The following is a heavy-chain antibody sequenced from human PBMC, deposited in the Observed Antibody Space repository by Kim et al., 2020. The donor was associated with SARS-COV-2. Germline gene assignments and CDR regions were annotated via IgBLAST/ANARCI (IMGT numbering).Heavy chain of an antibody. Sequence: GGSLRLSCAASGFTFSSYWMHWVRQAPGKGLVWVSRINSDGSSTSYADSVKCRFTISRDNAKNTLYLQMNSLRAEDTAVYYCARGVYSSGWGYFDYWGQGTLVTVSS. CDR1: GFTFSSYW. V-gene: IGHV3-74*01. D-gene: IGHD6-19*01. CDR3: ARGVYSSGWGYFDY. J-gene: IGHJ4*02. CDR2: INSDGSST.